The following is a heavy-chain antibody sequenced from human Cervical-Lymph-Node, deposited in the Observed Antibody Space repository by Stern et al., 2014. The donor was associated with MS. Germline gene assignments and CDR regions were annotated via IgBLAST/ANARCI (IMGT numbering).Heavy chain of an antibody. D-gene: IGHD1-26*01. Sequence: MQLVESGAEVKKPGASVKVSCKASGYTFTRYYIHWVRQAPGQGLEWMGIINPSGGSTSYAQKFQGRVTMTRDTSTSTVYMELSSLRSEDTAVYYCARGGRYSGSYEGGFDYWGQGTLVTVSS. CDR1: GYTFTRYY. CDR3: ARGGRYSGSYEGGFDY. V-gene: IGHV1-46*01. J-gene: IGHJ4*02. CDR2: INPSGGST.